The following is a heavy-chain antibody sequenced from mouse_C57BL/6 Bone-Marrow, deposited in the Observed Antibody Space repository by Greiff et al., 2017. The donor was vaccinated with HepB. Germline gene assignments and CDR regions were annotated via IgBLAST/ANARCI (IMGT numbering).Heavy chain of an antibody. CDR2: ISGGGGNT. CDR1: GFTFSSYT. J-gene: IGHJ2*01. CDR3: ASLYYYGSRDY. V-gene: IGHV5-9*01. Sequence: EVKLMESGGGLVKPGGSLKLSCAASGFTFSSYTMSWVRQTPEKRLEWVATISGGGGNTYYPDSVKGRFTISRDNAKNTLYLHMSGLRSEDTALYYFASLYYYGSRDYWGQGTTLTVSS. D-gene: IGHD1-1*01.